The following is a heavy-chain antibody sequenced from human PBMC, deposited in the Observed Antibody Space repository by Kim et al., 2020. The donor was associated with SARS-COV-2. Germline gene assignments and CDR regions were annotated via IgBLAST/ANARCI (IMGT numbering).Heavy chain of an antibody. V-gene: IGHV3-23*01. J-gene: IGHJ6*02. CDR3: AKGVVMTSGYYSGMDV. CDR2: INGRGVST. CDR1: GFTFDDYA. D-gene: IGHD2-15*01. Sequence: GGSLRLSCTASGFTFDDYAMSWVRQAPGKGLEWVSDINGRGVSTYYAASVKGRVTISRDNSMNKVYLQMNSLRVDDTAVYYCAKGVVMTSGYYSGMDVWGQGTTVTVSS.